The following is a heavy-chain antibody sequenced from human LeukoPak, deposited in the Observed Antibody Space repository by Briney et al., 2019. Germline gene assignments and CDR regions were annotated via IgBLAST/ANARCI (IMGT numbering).Heavy chain of an antibody. CDR1: GFTFSSYG. V-gene: IGHV3-48*01. J-gene: IGHJ3*02. CDR2: ISSSSSTI. D-gene: IGHD2-21*02. Sequence: GGSLRLSCAASGFTFSSYGMSWVRQAPGKGLEWVSYISSSSSTIYYADSVKGRFTISRDNAKNSLYLQMNSLRAEDTAVYYCARVIGVTAFDIWGQGTMVTVSS. CDR3: ARVIGVTAFDI.